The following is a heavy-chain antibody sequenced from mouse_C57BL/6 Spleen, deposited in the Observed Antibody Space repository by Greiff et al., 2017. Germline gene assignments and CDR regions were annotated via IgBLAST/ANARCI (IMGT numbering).Heavy chain of an antibody. CDR3: ARDGSSYAMDY. Sequence: VQLQQSGAELVRPGTSVKVSCKASGYAFTNYLIEWVKQRPGQGLEWIGVINPGSGGTNYNQKFKDKATLTVDKSSSTAYMQLSSLTSEDSAVYYCARDGSSYAMDYWGQGTSVTVSS. D-gene: IGHD1-1*01. V-gene: IGHV1-54*01. CDR2: INPGSGGT. CDR1: GYAFTNYL. J-gene: IGHJ4*01.